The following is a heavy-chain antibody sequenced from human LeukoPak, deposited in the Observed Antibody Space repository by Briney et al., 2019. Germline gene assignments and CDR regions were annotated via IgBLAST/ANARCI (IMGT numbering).Heavy chain of an antibody. CDR1: GVSISSGGYY. D-gene: IGHD3-22*01. J-gene: IGHJ5*02. V-gene: IGHV4-31*03. CDR2: IYYSGST. CDR3: ARARGSITMIVVVNNWFDP. Sequence: PSETLSLTCTVSGVSISSGGYYWSWIRQHPGKGLEWIGYIYYSGSTYYNPSLKSRVTISVDTSKNQFSLKLSSVTAADTAVYYCARARGSITMIVVVNNWFDPWGQGTLVTVSS.